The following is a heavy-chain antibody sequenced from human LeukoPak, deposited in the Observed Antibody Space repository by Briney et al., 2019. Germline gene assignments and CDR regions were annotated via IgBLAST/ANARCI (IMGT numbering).Heavy chain of an antibody. CDR1: GFTFSSYE. Sequence: PGGSLRLSCAASGFTFSSYEMNWVRQAPGKGLEWVSYISSSGSTIYYADAVKGRFTISSDNAKNSLDLQMNSLGAEDTAVYYCAELRITMIGGVWGKRATVTISS. V-gene: IGHV3-48*03. J-gene: IGHJ6*04. D-gene: IGHD3-10*02. CDR3: AELRITMIGGV. CDR2: ISSSGSTI.